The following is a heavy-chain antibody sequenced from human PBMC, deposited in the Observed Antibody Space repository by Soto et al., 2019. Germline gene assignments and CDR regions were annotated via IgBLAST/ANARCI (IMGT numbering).Heavy chain of an antibody. J-gene: IGHJ3*02. Sequence: SVKVSCKASGYTFTSYAISWVRQAPGQGLEWMGGIIPIFGTANYAQKFQGRVTITADESTSTAYMELSSLRSEDTAVYYCARSREMAARRNNAFDIWGQGTMVTVSS. CDR2: IIPIFGTA. V-gene: IGHV1-69*13. CDR1: GYTFTSYA. D-gene: IGHD6-6*01. CDR3: ARSREMAARRNNAFDI.